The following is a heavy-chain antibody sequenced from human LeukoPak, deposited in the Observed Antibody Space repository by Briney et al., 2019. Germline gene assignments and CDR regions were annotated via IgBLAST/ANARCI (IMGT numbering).Heavy chain of an antibody. CDR3: ARGGVDHYGSGTYYLMYYFDH. V-gene: IGHV3-23*01. D-gene: IGHD3-10*01. CDR2: ISGSGGAT. CDR1: GFTFSSYG. Sequence: GGTLRLSCAASGFTFSSYGMSWVRQAPGKGLEWVSGISGSGGATYYADSVKGRFTVSRDDPHNTLYLQMNSVRAEDTAVYFCARGGVDHYGSGTYYLMYYFDHWGQGALVTVSS. J-gene: IGHJ4*02.